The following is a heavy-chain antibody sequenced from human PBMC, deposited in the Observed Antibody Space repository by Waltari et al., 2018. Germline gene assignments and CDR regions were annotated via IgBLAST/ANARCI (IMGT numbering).Heavy chain of an antibody. CDR2: IYYSGST. CDR3: ARAVSSSWYQKY. D-gene: IGHD6-13*01. Sequence: QLQLQESGPGLVKPSETLSLPCTVSGGSISSSSYYWGWIRQPPGKGLEWIGSIYYSGSTYYNPSLKSRVTISADTSKNQFSLKLSSVTAADTAVYYCARAVSSSWYQKYWGQGTLVTVSS. CDR1: GGSISSSSYY. V-gene: IGHV4-39*07. J-gene: IGHJ4*02.